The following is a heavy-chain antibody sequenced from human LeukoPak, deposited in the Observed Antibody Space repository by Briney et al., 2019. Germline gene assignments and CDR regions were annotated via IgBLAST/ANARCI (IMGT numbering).Heavy chain of an antibody. CDR3: ARGLLSRDYDSSGFGY. J-gene: IGHJ4*02. CDR2: IYYTGSI. CDR1: GASISSGDYY. D-gene: IGHD3-22*01. Sequence: SETLSLTCTVSGASISSGDYYWNWIRQSPGKGLEWIGYIYYTGSIYYNPSLKSQVIISVDTSKNQFSLNLSSVTAADTAVYYCARGLLSRDYDSSGFGYWGQGTLVTVSS. V-gene: IGHV4-30-4*01.